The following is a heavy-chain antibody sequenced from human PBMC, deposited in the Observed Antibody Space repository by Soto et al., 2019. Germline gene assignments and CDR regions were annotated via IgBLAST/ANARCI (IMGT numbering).Heavy chain of an antibody. CDR3: AKVKTGVAATGTLHLPDY. Sequence: GSLRLSCAASGFTFSACAMHWVRQGPGKGLEWVAVISDDGKKEYYADSVKGRFTVSRDNSKNTVYMQMNSLRHEDTAMYYCAKVKTGVAATGTLHLPDYWGQGTLVTVSS. CDR1: GFTFSACA. CDR2: ISDDGKKE. V-gene: IGHV3-30*18. J-gene: IGHJ4*02. D-gene: IGHD6-13*01.